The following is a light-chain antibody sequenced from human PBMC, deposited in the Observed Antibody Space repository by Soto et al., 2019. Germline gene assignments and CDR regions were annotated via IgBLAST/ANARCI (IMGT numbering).Light chain of an antibody. CDR2: GNS. Sequence: QSVLTQPHSVSGAPGQRVTISCIGSSSNIGAGYDVHWYQQLPGTAPKLLINGNSNRPSGVPDRFSGSKSGTSASLAITGLQAEDEADYYCQSYDSILSGFYVFGTGTKVTVL. CDR1: SSNIGAGYD. CDR3: QSYDSILSGFYV. V-gene: IGLV1-40*01. J-gene: IGLJ1*01.